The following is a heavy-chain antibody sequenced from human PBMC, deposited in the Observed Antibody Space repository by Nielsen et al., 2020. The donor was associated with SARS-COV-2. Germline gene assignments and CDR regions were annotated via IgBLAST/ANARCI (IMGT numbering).Heavy chain of an antibody. CDR3: ARAKGILTGYYGGPKKNWFDP. Sequence: WIRQPPGKGLEWIGSIYYSGSTYYNPSLKSRVTISVDTSKNQFSLKLSSVTAADTAVYYCARAKGILTGYYGGPKKNWFDPWGQGTLVTVSS. D-gene: IGHD3-9*01. V-gene: IGHV4-39*07. CDR2: IYYSGST. J-gene: IGHJ5*02.